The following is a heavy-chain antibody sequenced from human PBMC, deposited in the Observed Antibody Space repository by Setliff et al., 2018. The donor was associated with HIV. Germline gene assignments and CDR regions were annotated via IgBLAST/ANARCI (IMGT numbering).Heavy chain of an antibody. CDR1: GFTVNSGA. J-gene: IGHJ6*02. CDR3: ARDLDPYFAMAV. Sequence: GGSLRLSCAGSGFTVNSGAMNWVRQAPGKGREWVSTVGCWGTCTYFADSVKGRFTISADTSKNTLYLQMTRLSAEDTAVYYCARDLDPYFAMAVWGQGTTVTVSS. V-gene: IGHV3-23*01. CDR2: VGCWGTCT.